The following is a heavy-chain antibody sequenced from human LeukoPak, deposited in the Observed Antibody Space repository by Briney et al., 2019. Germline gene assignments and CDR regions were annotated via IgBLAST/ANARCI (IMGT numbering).Heavy chain of an antibody. D-gene: IGHD3-3*01. CDR2: IYYSGST. CDR1: GGSISSYY. V-gene: IGHV4-39*01. CDR3: ARSPLSRFLDV. Sequence: SETLSLTCTVSGGSISSYYWGWIRQPPGKGLEWIGSIYYSGSTYYNPSLKSRVTISVDTSKNQFSLKLSSVTAADTAVYYCARSPLSRFLDVWGKGTTVTVSS. J-gene: IGHJ6*04.